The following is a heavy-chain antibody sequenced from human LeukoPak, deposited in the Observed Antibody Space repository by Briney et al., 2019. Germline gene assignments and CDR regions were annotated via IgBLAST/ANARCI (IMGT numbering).Heavy chain of an antibody. CDR2: ISSNGGST. J-gene: IGHJ6*02. CDR1: GFTFSSYA. V-gene: IGHV3-64*01. Sequence: GGSLRLSCAASGFTFSSYAMHWVRQAPGKGLEYVPAISSNGGSTYYANSVKGRFTISRDNSKNTLYLQMGSLRAEDMAVYYFARGSWGKALYYYGMDVWGQGTTVTVSS. D-gene: IGHD6-6*01. CDR3: ARGSWGKALYYYGMDV.